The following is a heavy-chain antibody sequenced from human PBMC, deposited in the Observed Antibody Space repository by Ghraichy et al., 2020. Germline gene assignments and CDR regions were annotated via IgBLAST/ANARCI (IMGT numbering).Heavy chain of an antibody. CDR1: GGSISSGGYY. V-gene: IGHV4-31*03. Sequence: SQTLSLTCTVSGGSISSGGYYWSWIRQHPGKGLEWIGYMYNSGSSYYNPSLRSRVIISVDTSKNQFSLKLSSVTAADTAVYYCARDGARGYGSFDYWGQGTLVTVSS. CDR2: MYNSGSS. CDR3: ARDGARGYGSFDY. D-gene: IGHD5-12*01. J-gene: IGHJ4*02.